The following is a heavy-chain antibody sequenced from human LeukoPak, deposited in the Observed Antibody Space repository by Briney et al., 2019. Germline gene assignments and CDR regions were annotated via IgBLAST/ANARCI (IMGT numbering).Heavy chain of an antibody. J-gene: IGHJ4*02. Sequence: PGGSLRLSCTASGFTFSSYWMHWVRQAPGKGLVWVSRINSDGGSTSYADSVKGRFTISRDNAKNTLYLQMNSLRAEDTAVYYCASSVGGFFDYWGQGNLVTVSS. CDR3: ASSVGGFFDY. D-gene: IGHD5/OR15-5a*01. V-gene: IGHV3-74*01. CDR1: GFTFSSYW. CDR2: INSDGGST.